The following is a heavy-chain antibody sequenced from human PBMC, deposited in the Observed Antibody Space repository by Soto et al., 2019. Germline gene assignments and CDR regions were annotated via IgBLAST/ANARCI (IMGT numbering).Heavy chain of an antibody. CDR2: IYYAGST. CDR3: ARDQEVNYSDYGGSDHYYGMDV. CDR1: GGSISGGGYY. D-gene: IGHD4-17*01. Sequence: SETLSLTCTVSGGSISGGGYYWAWIRQHPGKGLEWIGYIYYAGSTYYNPSLKSRVTISVDTSKNQFSLKLNSVTAADTAVYYCARDQEVNYSDYGGSDHYYGMDVWGQGTTVTVSS. J-gene: IGHJ6*02. V-gene: IGHV4-31*03.